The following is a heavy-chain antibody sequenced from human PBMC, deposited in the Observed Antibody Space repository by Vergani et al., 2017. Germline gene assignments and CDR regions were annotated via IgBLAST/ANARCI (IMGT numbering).Heavy chain of an antibody. V-gene: IGHV4-61*02. CDR2: IHTSGST. CDR3: ARGSCLGGSCYKPRFDY. J-gene: IGHJ4*02. D-gene: IGHD2-15*01. CDR1: GGSINSYNYY. Sequence: QVQLQESGPGLVKPSQTLSLTCTVSGGSINSYNYYWSWIRQPAGKGLEWIGRIHTSGSTNYNPSLKSRVTMSEDTSKNQFSLNLTSVTAADTAVYFCARGSCLGGSCYKPRFDYWGQGILVTVSS.